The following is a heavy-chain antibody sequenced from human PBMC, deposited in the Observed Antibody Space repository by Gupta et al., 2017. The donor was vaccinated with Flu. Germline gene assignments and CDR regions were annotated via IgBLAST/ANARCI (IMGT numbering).Heavy chain of an antibody. CDR1: RFPFRSYA. D-gene: IGHD2-21*02. J-gene: IGHJ4*02. V-gene: IGHV3-23*01. CDR3: AKDQYGGNSGVLDY. CDR2: IRGSGDST. Sequence: EVQLLESGGGLVQPGGSLRLSCAASRFPFRSYAMSWVRQAPGKGLEWVSAIRGSGDSTYYADSVKGRFTISRDNSKNTLYLQMNSLRAEDTAVYYCAKDQYGGNSGVLDYWGQGTLVTVSS.